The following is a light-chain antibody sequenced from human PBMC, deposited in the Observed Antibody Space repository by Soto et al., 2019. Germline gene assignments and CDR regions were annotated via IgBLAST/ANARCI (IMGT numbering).Light chain of an antibody. Sequence: QSVLTQPPSASGPPGQRVTISCSGSSSNIGSNYVYWYQQLPGTAPKLLIYRNNQRPSGVPDRFSGSKSGTSASLAISGLRSEDEGDYYCAAWDDSLSGWVFGGGTKLTVL. J-gene: IGLJ3*02. CDR1: SSNIGSNY. CDR2: RNN. V-gene: IGLV1-47*01. CDR3: AAWDDSLSGWV.